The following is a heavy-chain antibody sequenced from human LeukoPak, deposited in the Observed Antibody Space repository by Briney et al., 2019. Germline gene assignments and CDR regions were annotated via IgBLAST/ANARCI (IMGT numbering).Heavy chain of an antibody. Sequence: ASVKVSCKASGGTFSSYAISWVRQAPGQGLEWMGWLNPNSGDTDYAQKFQVRVTTTRDTSISTAYLEVFTLRSDDTAVYYCARDLSLGGYNYGNDAFDIWGQGTMVTVSS. V-gene: IGHV1-2*02. D-gene: IGHD5-18*01. CDR1: GGTFSSYA. J-gene: IGHJ3*02. CDR2: LNPNSGDT. CDR3: ARDLSLGGYNYGNDAFDI.